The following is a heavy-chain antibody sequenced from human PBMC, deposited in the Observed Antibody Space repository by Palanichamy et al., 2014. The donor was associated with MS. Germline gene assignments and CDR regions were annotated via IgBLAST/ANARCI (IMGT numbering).Heavy chain of an antibody. V-gene: IGHV4-39*01. J-gene: IGHJ4*02. CDR2: IYYSGST. D-gene: IGHD3-9*01. CDR3: ARHDDTTLNSGFEY. CDR1: GGSIRSSTYY. Sequence: QLQLQESGPGLVKPSETLSLTCTVSGGSIRSSTYYWAWIRQPPGKGLEWIGTIYYSGSTYYNPSLESRVTISVDTSKNQFSLKLTSVTAADTALYYCARHDDTTLNSGFEYWGQGTLVTVSS.